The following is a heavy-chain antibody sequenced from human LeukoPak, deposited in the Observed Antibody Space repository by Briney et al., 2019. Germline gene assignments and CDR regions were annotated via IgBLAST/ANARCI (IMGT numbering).Heavy chain of an antibody. Sequence: GGSLRLSCAASGFTFTSFAMSWVRQAPGKGLDWVSSIGRSGGDTYYADSMKGRFTISRDNSKNTLSLQMNSLRAEDTAVYYCAKDAYSSGWYSPIDYWGQGTLVTVSS. CDR3: AKDAYSSGWYSPIDY. CDR2: IGRSGGDT. CDR1: GFTFTSFA. V-gene: IGHV3-23*01. J-gene: IGHJ4*02. D-gene: IGHD6-19*01.